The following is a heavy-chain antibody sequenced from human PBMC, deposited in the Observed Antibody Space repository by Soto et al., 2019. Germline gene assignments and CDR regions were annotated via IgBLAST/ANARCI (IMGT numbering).Heavy chain of an antibody. CDR2: INYSGST. CDR1: GGSVSSSSHY. J-gene: IGHJ4*02. Sequence: SETLSLTCTVSGGSVSSSSHYWSWIRQPPGKGLEWIGYINYSGSTNYNPSLKSRVTISVDTSKSQFSLKLTSVTAADTAVYYCARDQSGGAGYAFDYWGQGTLVTSPQ. V-gene: IGHV4-61*01. D-gene: IGHD3-16*01. CDR3: ARDQSGGAGYAFDY.